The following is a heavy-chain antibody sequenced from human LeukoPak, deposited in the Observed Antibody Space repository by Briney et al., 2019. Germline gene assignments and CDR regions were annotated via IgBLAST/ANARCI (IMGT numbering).Heavy chain of an antibody. V-gene: IGHV7-4-1*02. CDR2: INTNTGNP. Sequence: GASVTVSCKASGYTFTGYYMHWVRQAPGQGLEWMGWINTNTGNPTYAQGFTGRFVFSLDTSVSTAYLQISSLKAEDTAVYYCARGAGAYDFWSGYSWFDPWGQGTLVTVSS. D-gene: IGHD3-3*01. J-gene: IGHJ5*02. CDR3: ARGAGAYDFWSGYSWFDP. CDR1: GYTFTGYY.